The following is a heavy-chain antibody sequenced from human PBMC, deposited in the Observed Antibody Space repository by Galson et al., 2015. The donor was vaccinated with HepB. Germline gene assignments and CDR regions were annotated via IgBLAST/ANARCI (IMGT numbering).Heavy chain of an antibody. CDR1: GYTFTSYY. D-gene: IGHD3-10*01. J-gene: IGHJ3*02. CDR3: ARHIRGGAFDI. Sequence: QSGAEVKKPGTSVKVSCKASGYTFTSYYMHWVRQSPGQGLEWMGIINPSDASTSYAQKFQGRVTMTTDTSTSTAYMELRSLRSDGTPVYYCARHIRGGAFDIWGQGAMVTVSS. CDR2: INPSDAST. V-gene: IGHV1-46*01.